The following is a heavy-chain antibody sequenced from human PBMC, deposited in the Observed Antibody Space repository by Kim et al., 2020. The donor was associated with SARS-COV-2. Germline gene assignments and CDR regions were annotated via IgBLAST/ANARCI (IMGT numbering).Heavy chain of an antibody. CDR2: ISGSGGST. V-gene: IGHV3-23*01. CDR3: AKDVSRTWELLWFDY. J-gene: IGHJ4*02. CDR1: GFTFSSYA. Sequence: GGSLRLSCAASGFTFSSYAMSWVRQAPGKGLEWVSAISGSGGSTYYADSVKGRFTISRDNSKNTLYLQMNSLRAEDTAVYYCAKDVSRTWELLWFDYWGQGTLVTVSS. D-gene: IGHD1-26*01.